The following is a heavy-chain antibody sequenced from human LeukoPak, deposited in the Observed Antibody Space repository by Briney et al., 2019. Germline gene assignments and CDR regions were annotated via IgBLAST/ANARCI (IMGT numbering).Heavy chain of an antibody. Sequence: GRSLRLSCAASGFTFRNHGMYWVRQAPGKGLEWVTTIWYDGSNKYYADSVKGRFTISRDNSKNTLYLQMNSLRAEDTAVYYCAKARASYSSSSGTDYWGQGTLVTVSS. J-gene: IGHJ4*02. V-gene: IGHV3-33*06. D-gene: IGHD6-6*01. CDR2: IWYDGSNK. CDR3: AKARASYSSSSGTDY. CDR1: GFTFRNHG.